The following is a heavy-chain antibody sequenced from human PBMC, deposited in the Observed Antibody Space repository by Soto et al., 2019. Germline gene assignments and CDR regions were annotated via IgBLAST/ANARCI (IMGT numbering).Heavy chain of an antibody. CDR3: AKLGYCTGGTCYLDYYYGVDV. CDR1: GFSFSRNA. CDR2: ISSGGNT. D-gene: IGHD2-15*01. V-gene: IGHV3-23*01. Sequence: QLLESGGGLVQPGGSLRLSCEASGFSFSRNAMSWVRQAPGKRLEWVSRISSGGNTYYADSVKGRFTISRDNSKNTQSLQMTSLGAEDTAVYYCAKLGYCTGGTCYLDYYYGVDVWGQGTTVTVS. J-gene: IGHJ6*02.